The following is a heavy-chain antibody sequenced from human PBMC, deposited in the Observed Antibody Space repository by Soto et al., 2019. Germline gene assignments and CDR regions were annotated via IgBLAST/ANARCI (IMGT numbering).Heavy chain of an antibody. CDR1: GYTFTRHA. CDR2: INAGNGNT. Sequence: QVQLVQSGAEVKKPGASVKVSCKASGYTFTRHAMHWVRQASGQRLEWMGWINAGNGNTKYSQNLQGRGTITRQTSARTAYMELSSLTSEDTDVYYCAREYDYGSGSWDAFAIWGQGTMVTVSS. D-gene: IGHD3-10*01. CDR3: AREYDYGSGSWDAFAI. J-gene: IGHJ3*02. V-gene: IGHV1-3*01.